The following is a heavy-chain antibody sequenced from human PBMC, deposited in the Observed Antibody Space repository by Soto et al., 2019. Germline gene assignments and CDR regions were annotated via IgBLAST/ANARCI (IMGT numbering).Heavy chain of an antibody. CDR1: NGSINNGDYY. CDR3: ARVYWSSYASSGYLDQ. CDR2: IYFTGTT. J-gene: IGHJ4*02. Sequence: SETLSLTCTVSNGSINNGDYYWIWIRQPPGKGLESIGYIYFTGTTYYHPSLQSRLSISVDRSKNQFSLRLTSATAAATAVYDCARVYWSSYASSGYLDQWGRGTLVTVSS. V-gene: IGHV4-30-4*01. D-gene: IGHD3-22*01.